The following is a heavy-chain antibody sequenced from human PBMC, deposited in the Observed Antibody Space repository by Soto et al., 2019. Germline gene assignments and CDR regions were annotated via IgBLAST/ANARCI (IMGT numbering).Heavy chain of an antibody. D-gene: IGHD2-2*01. CDR3: ARAYCSSTSCLSYYGMDV. CDR1: GYTFTSYG. CDR2: ISAYNGNT. V-gene: IGHV1-18*04. J-gene: IGHJ6*02. Sequence: EASVKVSCKASGYTFTSYGISWVRQAPGQGLEWMGWISAYNGNTNYAQKLQGRVTMTTDTSTSTAYMELRSLRSDDTAVYYCARAYCSSTSCLSYYGMDVWGQGTTVTVSS.